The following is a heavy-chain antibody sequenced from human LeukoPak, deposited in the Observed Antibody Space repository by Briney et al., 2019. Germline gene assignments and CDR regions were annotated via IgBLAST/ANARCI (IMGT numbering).Heavy chain of an antibody. CDR3: ARVRITMIVVAPYFDY. J-gene: IGHJ4*02. CDR2: ISGSGVST. V-gene: IGHV3-23*01. Sequence: GGSLRLSCAASGFTFSSYAMSWVRQAPGKGLEWVSAISGSGVSTYYADSVKGRFTISRDNSKNTLYLQMNSLRAEDTAVYYCARVRITMIVVAPYFDYWGQGTLVTVSS. CDR1: GFTFSSYA. D-gene: IGHD3-22*01.